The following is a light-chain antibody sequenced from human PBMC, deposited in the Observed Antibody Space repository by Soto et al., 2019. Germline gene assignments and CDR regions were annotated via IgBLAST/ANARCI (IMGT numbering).Light chain of an antibody. Sequence: DIQMTQSPSSLSASVEDRVIITCRASQSISNHSNWYQQKPGKAPKLLIFAASSLQSGVPSRFSGSRSGPDFTLTISSLQPEDFATYYCQRPYSVRTFGQGTKVDIK. V-gene: IGKV1-39*01. CDR2: AAS. J-gene: IGKJ1*01. CDR1: QSISNH. CDR3: QRPYSVRT.